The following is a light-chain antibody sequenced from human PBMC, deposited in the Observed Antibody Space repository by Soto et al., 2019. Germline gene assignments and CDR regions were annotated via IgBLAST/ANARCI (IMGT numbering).Light chain of an antibody. Sequence: NFMLTQPHSVSESPGKTVTISCTGSSGSIASHYVQWYQQRPGSAPTTVIYENDQRPSGVPGRFSASIDSSSNSASLTISGQKTEDEADYYCQSYDSNNQVFGGGTKLTVL. V-gene: IGLV6-57*02. J-gene: IGLJ3*02. CDR3: QSYDSNNQV. CDR1: SGSIASHY. CDR2: END.